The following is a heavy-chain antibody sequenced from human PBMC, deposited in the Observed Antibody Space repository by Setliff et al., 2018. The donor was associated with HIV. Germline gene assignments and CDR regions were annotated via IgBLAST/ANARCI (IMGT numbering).Heavy chain of an antibody. CDR3: ARGFHYDSSGHPPNWFDT. CDR2: IYTSGST. V-gene: IGHV4-61*02. CDR1: GGSISSGSYY. Sequence: ASETLSLTCTVSGGSISSGSYYWSWIRQPAGKGLEWIGRIYTSGSTNYNPSLKSRVTISVDTSKNQFSLKLSSVTAADTAVYYCARGFHYDSSGHPPNWFDTWGQGILVTVSS. D-gene: IGHD3-22*01. J-gene: IGHJ5*02.